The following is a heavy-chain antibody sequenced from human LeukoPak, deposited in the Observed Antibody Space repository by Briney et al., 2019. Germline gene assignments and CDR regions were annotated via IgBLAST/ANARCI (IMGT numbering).Heavy chain of an antibody. CDR3: ARGPDSAKVGY. D-gene: IGHD2-15*01. Sequence: ASQTLSLTCTVSGASITNGDFYCNWIRQHPGKGLEWIGYVYSSGSTYYNQSLRSRVSISVDTSKNQFSLKLSSVTAAGTAIYYCARGPDSAKVGYWGQGTLVTVSS. CDR2: VYSSGST. V-gene: IGHV4-31*03. CDR1: GASITNGDFY. J-gene: IGHJ4*02.